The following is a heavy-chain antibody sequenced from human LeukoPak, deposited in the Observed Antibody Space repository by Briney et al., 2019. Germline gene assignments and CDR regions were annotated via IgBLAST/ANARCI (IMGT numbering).Heavy chain of an antibody. J-gene: IGHJ4*02. CDR1: GGSISSYY. V-gene: IGHV4-4*07. CDR3: ARDRIITMVRGVIISD. CDR2: SYTSGST. D-gene: IGHD3-10*01. Sequence: SDTLSLTCTVSGGSISSYYWSWLRQPAGKGLEWIGRSYTSGSTNYNPSLKSRVTMSVDTSKNQFSLKLSSVTAADTAVYYCARDRIITMVRGVIISDWGQGTLVTVSS.